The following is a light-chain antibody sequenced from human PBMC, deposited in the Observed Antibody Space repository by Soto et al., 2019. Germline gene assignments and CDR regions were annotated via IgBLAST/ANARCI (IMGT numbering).Light chain of an antibody. V-gene: IGKV4-1*01. CDR2: WAS. CDR1: QSVLYSSNNKNY. CDR3: QQYYGTPLT. J-gene: IGKJ2*01. Sequence: DIVMTQSPDSLAVSLGERATINCKSSQSVLYSSNNKNYLAWYQQKPGQPPKLLIYWASTRESGVPDRFSGSGSGTDFPITISSLQAEDVAVYYCQQYYGTPLTFGQGTKLEIK.